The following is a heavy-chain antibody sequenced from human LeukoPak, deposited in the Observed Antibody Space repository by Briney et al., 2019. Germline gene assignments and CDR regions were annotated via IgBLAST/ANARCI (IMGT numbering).Heavy chain of an antibody. CDR1: GFTFSSYA. J-gene: IGHJ4*02. Sequence: GGSLRLSCAASGFTFSSYAMSWVRQAPGKGLEWVSAISGSGGSTYYADSVKGRFTISRDNSKNTLYLQMNSLRAEDTAVYYCAKVPHYSSGWREGFDYWGQGTLVTVSS. D-gene: IGHD6-19*01. CDR2: ISGSGGST. CDR3: AKVPHYSSGWREGFDY. V-gene: IGHV3-23*01.